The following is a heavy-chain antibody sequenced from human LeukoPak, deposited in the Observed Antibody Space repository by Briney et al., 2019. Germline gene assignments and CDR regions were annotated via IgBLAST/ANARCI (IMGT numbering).Heavy chain of an antibody. CDR2: IIPIFGTA. Sequence: SVKVSCKASGGTFSSSAISWVRQAPGQGLEWMGGIIPIFGTANYAQKFQGRVTITTDESTSTAYMELSSLRSEDTAVYYCAREIVTAARSRDYFDYWGQGTLVTVSS. D-gene: IGHD6-6*01. J-gene: IGHJ4*02. CDR1: GGTFSSSA. CDR3: AREIVTAARSRDYFDY. V-gene: IGHV1-69*05.